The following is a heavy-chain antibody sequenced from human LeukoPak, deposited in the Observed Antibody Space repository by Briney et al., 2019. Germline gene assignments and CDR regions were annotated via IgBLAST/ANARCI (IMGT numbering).Heavy chain of an antibody. Sequence: PSETLSLTCAVYGGSFSGYYWSWIRQPPGKGLEWIGEINHSGSTSYNPSLKSRVTISVDTSKNQFSLKLSSVTAADTAVYYCARGERITIFGVVIPFDYWGQGTLVTVSS. V-gene: IGHV4-34*01. J-gene: IGHJ4*02. D-gene: IGHD3-3*01. CDR3: ARGERITIFGVVIPFDY. CDR1: GGSFSGYY. CDR2: INHSGST.